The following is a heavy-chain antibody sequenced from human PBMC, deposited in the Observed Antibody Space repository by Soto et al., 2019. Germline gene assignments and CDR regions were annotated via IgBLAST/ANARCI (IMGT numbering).Heavy chain of an antibody. CDR1: GFTFSSYT. D-gene: IGHD1-26*01. Sequence: EVQLVDSGGGLVQPGGSLRLSCAASGFTFSSYTMNWVRQAPGKGLEWISYISSSSRTIYYADSVKGRFTISRDNAQNSRYLQMTSRRDEDTAVYYCARGPTRALDYWGQGNLVTVSS. J-gene: IGHJ4*02. V-gene: IGHV3-48*02. CDR2: ISSSSRTI. CDR3: ARGPTRALDY.